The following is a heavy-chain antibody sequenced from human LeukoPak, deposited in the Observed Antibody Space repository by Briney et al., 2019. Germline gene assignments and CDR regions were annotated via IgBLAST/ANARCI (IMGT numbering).Heavy chain of an antibody. V-gene: IGHV3-48*03. D-gene: IGHD6-13*01. CDR1: GFTFSSYE. Sequence: PGGSLRLSCAASGFTFSSYEMNWVRQAPGKGLEWVSYISSSGSTVYYADSVKGRFTISRDNAKNSLYLQMNSLRAEDTAVYYCARDAVGSSWDYWGQGTLVTVSS. CDR3: ARDAVGSSWDY. CDR2: ISSSGSTV. J-gene: IGHJ4*02.